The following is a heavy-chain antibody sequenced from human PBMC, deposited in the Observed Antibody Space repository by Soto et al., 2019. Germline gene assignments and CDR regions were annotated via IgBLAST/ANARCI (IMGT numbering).Heavy chain of an antibody. CDR3: ARGRFLGYCSSTSCYRDAFDI. CDR2: IYYSGST. J-gene: IGHJ3*02. CDR1: GGSISSYY. V-gene: IGHV4-59*08. D-gene: IGHD2-2*01. Sequence: SSETLSLTCTVSGGSISSYYWSWIRQPPGKGLEWIGYIYYSGSTNYNPSLKSRVTISVDTSKNQFSLKLSSVTAADTAVYYCARGRFLGYCSSTSCYRDAFDIWGQGTMVTVSS.